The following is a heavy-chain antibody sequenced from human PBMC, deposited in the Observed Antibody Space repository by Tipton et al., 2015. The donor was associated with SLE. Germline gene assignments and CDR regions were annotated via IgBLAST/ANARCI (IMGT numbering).Heavy chain of an antibody. V-gene: IGHV4-34*01. D-gene: IGHD3-10*01. CDR3: ASRGDWFDP. CDR1: GGSFSGYY. Sequence: TLSLTCAVYGGSFSGYYWSWIRQPPGKGLEWIGEINHSGSTNYNPSLKSRVTISVDTSKNQFSLKLSSVTAADTAVYYCASRGDWFDPWGQGTLFTVSS. J-gene: IGHJ5*02. CDR2: INHSGST.